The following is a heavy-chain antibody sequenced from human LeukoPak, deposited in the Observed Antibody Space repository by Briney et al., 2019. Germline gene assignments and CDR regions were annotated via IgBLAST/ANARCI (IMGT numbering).Heavy chain of an antibody. CDR3: ASLGQWGQLWLDY. Sequence: PSETLSLTCTVSGGSISSSSYYWDWIRQPPGKGLEWLGSIYYSGTTYYNPSLKSRVTISVDTSKNQFSLKLSSVTAADTAVYYCASLGQWGQLWLDYWGQGTLVTVSS. V-gene: IGHV4-39*07. J-gene: IGHJ4*02. D-gene: IGHD1-26*01. CDR2: IYYSGTT. CDR1: GGSISSSSYY.